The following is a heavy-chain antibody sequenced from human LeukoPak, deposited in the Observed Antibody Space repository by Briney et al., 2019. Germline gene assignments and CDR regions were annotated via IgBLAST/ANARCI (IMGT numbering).Heavy chain of an antibody. Sequence: PSETLSLTCTVSGGSISSGGYYWSWIRQHPGKGLEWIGYIYYSGGTYYNPSLKSRVTISVDTSKNQFSLKLSSVTAADTAVYYCARIGGDGYKGDWFDPWGQGTLVTVSS. J-gene: IGHJ5*02. D-gene: IGHD5-24*01. CDR2: IYYSGGT. V-gene: IGHV4-31*03. CDR3: ARIGGDGYKGDWFDP. CDR1: GGSISSGGYY.